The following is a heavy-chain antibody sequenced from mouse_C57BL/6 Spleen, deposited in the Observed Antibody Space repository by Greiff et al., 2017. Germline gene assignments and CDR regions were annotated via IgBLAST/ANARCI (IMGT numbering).Heavy chain of an antibody. V-gene: IGHV1-72*01. CDR3: ARSDYGAYAWFAY. D-gene: IGHD2-4*01. CDR2: INPNSGGT. J-gene: IGHJ3*01. Sequence: QVNVMQPGPGLVKPGDSVKLSCKASGYTFTSYWMHWVKKRHGRGLEWIGRINPNSGGTKYNEKFKSKPTMTVDKPSSTHSMQLSGLPSEDYAVYYYARSDYGAYAWFAYWGQGTLVTVSA. CDR1: GYTFTSYW.